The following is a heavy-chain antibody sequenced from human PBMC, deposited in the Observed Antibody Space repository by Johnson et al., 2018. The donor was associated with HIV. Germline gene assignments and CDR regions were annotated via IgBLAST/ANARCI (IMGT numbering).Heavy chain of an antibody. CDR1: VFTFSSYA. Sequence: QVQLMESGGGVVQPGRSLRLSCAASVFTFSSYAMHWVRQAPGKGLEWVAFIQYDGSNKYYTDSVKGRFTISRDNSKNTLYLQMNSLRAEDTAVYYCARGRDFSSGLDGGAFDIWGQGTMVSVSS. J-gene: IGHJ3*02. CDR3: ARGRDFSSGLDGGAFDI. V-gene: IGHV3-30*04. D-gene: IGHD6-19*01. CDR2: IQYDGSNK.